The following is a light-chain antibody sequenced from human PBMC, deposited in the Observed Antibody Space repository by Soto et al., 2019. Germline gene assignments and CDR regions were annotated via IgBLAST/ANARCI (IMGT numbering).Light chain of an antibody. J-gene: IGKJ4*01. CDR1: QSVSSS. Sequence: EIVLPQSPATLSLSPGERATLSCRASQSVSSSLAWYQQKPGQAPRLLIYGASNGAAGIPARFSGTGSGTDFTLTISSLEPDDFAVYYCQQRYNWPLTFGGGTKVDIK. CDR2: GAS. CDR3: QQRYNWPLT. V-gene: IGKV3-11*01.